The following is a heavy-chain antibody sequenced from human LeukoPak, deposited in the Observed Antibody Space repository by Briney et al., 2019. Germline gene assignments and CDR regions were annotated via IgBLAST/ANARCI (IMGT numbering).Heavy chain of an antibody. D-gene: IGHD6-19*01. J-gene: IGHJ4*02. V-gene: IGHV4-39*01. CDR3: ARAIVYSSGWYKTFHY. CDR1: GGSISSSSYY. CDR2: IYYSGST. Sequence: SETLSLTCTVSGGSISSSSYYWGCIRQPPGKGLEWIGSIYYSGSTYYNPSLMSRVTISVDTSKNQFSLKLSSVTAADTAVYYCARAIVYSSGWYKTFHYWGQGTLVTVSS.